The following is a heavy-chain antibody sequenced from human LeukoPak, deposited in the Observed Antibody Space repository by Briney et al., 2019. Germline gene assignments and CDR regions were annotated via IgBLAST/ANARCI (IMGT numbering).Heavy chain of an antibody. V-gene: IGHV1-18*01. CDR2: ISAYNGNT. CDR1: GYTFTSYG. J-gene: IGHJ6*02. Sequence: ASVKVSCKASGYTFTSYGISWVRQAPGQGLEWMGWISAYNGNTNYAQKLQGRVTMTTDISTSTAYMELRSLRSEDTAVYYCARDHDFWSGYYPIYYGMDVWGQGTTVTVSS. D-gene: IGHD3-3*01. CDR3: ARDHDFWSGYYPIYYGMDV.